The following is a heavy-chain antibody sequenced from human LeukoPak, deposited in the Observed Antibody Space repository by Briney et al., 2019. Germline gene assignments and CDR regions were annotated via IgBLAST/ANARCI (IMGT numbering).Heavy chain of an antibody. D-gene: IGHD6-19*01. J-gene: IGHJ4*02. Sequence: GGSLRLSCAASGFTFSSYSMNWVRQAPGKGLEWVSSISSSSSYIYYADSVKGRFTISRDNAKNSLYLQMNNLRAEDTAEYYCAKRARYNSARATDFDSWGQGTQVTVSS. CDR2: ISSSSSYI. V-gene: IGHV3-21*04. CDR3: AKRARYNSARATDFDS. CDR1: GFTFSSYS.